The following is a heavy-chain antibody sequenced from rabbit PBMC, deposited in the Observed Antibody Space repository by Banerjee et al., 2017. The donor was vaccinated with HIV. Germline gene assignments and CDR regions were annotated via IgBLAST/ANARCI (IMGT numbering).Heavy chain of an antibody. D-gene: IGHD6-1*01. CDR1: GFDFSSYG. V-gene: IGHV1S47*01. CDR2: IDPVFGST. Sequence: QEQLVESGGGLVQPGGSLKLSCKASGFDFSSYGVSWVRQAPGKGLEWIGYIDPVFGSTHYASGVNGRFTISSHNAQNTLYLQMNSLTAADTATYFCVREAGYAGYGDGNLWGPGTLVTVS. CDR3: VREAGYAGYGDGNL. J-gene: IGHJ4*01.